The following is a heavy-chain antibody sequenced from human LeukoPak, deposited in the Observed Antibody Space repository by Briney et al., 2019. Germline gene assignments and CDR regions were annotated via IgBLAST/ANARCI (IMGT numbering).Heavy chain of an antibody. CDR3: AKDLGIAAAEGFDY. V-gene: IGHV3-30*02. Sequence: GGSLRLSCAASGFTFSNYGMSWVRQAPGKGLEWVAFIRYDGSNKYYADSVKGRFTISRDNSKNTLYLQMNSLRAEDTAVYYCAKDLGIAAAEGFDYWGQGTLVTVSS. D-gene: IGHD6-13*01. CDR2: IRYDGSNK. CDR1: GFTFSNYG. J-gene: IGHJ4*02.